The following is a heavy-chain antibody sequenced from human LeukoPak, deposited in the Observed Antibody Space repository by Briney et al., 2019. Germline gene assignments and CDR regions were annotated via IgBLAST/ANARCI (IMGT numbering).Heavy chain of an antibody. Sequence: SETLSLTCAVYGGSFSGYYWSWIRQPPGKGLEWIGEINHSGSTNYNPSLKSRVTISVDTSKNQFSLKLSSVTAADTAVYYCARGGRYRHKGYSSGWYFDYWGQGTLVTVSS. CDR1: GGSFSGYY. CDR2: INHSGST. J-gene: IGHJ4*02. D-gene: IGHD6-19*01. V-gene: IGHV4-34*01. CDR3: ARGGRYRHKGYSSGWYFDY.